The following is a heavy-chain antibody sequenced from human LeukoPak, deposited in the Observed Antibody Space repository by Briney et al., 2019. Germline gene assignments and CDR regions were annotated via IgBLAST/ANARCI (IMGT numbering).Heavy chain of an antibody. D-gene: IGHD2-15*01. V-gene: IGHV3-9*01. CDR2: ISWNSGSI. CDR1: GFTFDDYA. Sequence: GGSLRLSCAASGFTFDDYAMHWVRQAPGKGLEWVSGISWNSGSIGYADSVKGRFTISRDNAKNSLYLQMNSLRAEDTALYYCAKDIHGTPYYFDYWAREPWSPSPQ. J-gene: IGHJ4*02. CDR3: AKDIHGTPYYFDY.